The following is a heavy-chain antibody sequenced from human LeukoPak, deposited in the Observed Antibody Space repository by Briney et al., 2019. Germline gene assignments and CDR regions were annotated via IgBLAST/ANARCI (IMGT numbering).Heavy chain of an antibody. V-gene: IGHV4-39*01. CDR3: ASHGGRSYGYLWFDP. Sequence: PSETLSLTCTVSGDSISSSTYYWGWIRQPPGKGLEWIGSFYYSGDTFYNPSLKSRVTISVDTSKNQFSLKLTSVTAADTAVYYCASHGGRSYGYLWFDPWGQGTLVTVSS. D-gene: IGHD5-18*01. CDR2: FYYSGDT. CDR1: GDSISSSTYY. J-gene: IGHJ5*02.